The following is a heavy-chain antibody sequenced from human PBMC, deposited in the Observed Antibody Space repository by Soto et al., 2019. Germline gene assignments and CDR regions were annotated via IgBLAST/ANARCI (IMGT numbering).Heavy chain of an antibody. Sequence: QVQLVQSGAEVKKPGSSVKVSCKASGGTFSSYTISWVRQAPGQGLEWMGRIIPILGIANYAQKFQGRVSITADKSTSTAYMELSSLRSEDTAVYYCATGLVVDYDIDYWGQGTLVTVSS. V-gene: IGHV1-69*02. D-gene: IGHD2-15*01. CDR3: ATGLVVDYDIDY. J-gene: IGHJ4*02. CDR1: GGTFSSYT. CDR2: IIPILGIA.